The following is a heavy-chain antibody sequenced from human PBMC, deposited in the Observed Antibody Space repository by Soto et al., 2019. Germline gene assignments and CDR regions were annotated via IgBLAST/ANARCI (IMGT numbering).Heavy chain of an antibody. Sequence: GGSLRLSCAASGFTFSSYAMSWVRQAPGKGLEWVSVISGSGDSTYYADNVRGRFTISRDNSKNTLYQQMNSLRAEDTAVYYCAKDRDGAAAGPTKFYGMDVWGQGTTVTVSS. CDR3: AKDRDGAAAGPTKFYGMDV. CDR2: ISGSGDST. CDR1: GFTFSSYA. J-gene: IGHJ6*02. D-gene: IGHD6-13*01. V-gene: IGHV3-23*01.